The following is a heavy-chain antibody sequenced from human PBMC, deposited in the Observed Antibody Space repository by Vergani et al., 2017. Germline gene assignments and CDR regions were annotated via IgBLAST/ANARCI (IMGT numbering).Heavy chain of an antibody. CDR3: AKGTWELLDY. V-gene: IGHV3-9*01. J-gene: IGHJ4*02. CDR2: ISWNSGSI. CDR1: GFTFDDYA. Sequence: EVQLVESGGGLVQPGRSLRLSCAASGFTFDDYAMHWVRQAPGKGLEWVSGISWNSGSIGYADSVKGRFTISRDNAKNSLYLQMNSLRAEDTAVYYCAKGTWELLDYWGQGTLVTVSS. D-gene: IGHD1-26*01.